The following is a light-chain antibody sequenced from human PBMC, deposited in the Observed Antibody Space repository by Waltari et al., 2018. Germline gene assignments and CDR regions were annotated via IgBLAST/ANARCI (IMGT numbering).Light chain of an antibody. J-gene: IGLJ2*01. CDR3: CSNVGSSVF. Sequence: QSALTPPASVSGSPGQSIPIPCPGFHRNVGCYNLVSWYQKHPGKAPKLLIYEGNRRPSGVSNRFSGSKSDNTASLTLSGLQAEDEADYYCCSNVGSSVFFGGGTKLTVL. CDR1: HRNVGCYNL. V-gene: IGLV2-23*03. CDR2: EGN.